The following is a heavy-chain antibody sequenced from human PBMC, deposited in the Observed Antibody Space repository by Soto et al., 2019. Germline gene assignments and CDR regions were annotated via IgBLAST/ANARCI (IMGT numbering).Heavy chain of an antibody. V-gene: IGHV1-69*13. CDR2: IIPIFGTA. CDR3: ARKGNGRGVFIPYYYHCMDV. CDR1: GGTFTSYA. D-gene: IGHD3-10*01. Sequence: AASVKVSCKASGGTFTSYAISWVRQAPGQGLEWMGGIIPIFGTANYAQKFQGRVTITADESTSTAYMELSSLRSEDTAVYYCARKGNGRGVFIPYYYHCMDVWGQGTTVTVSS. J-gene: IGHJ6*02.